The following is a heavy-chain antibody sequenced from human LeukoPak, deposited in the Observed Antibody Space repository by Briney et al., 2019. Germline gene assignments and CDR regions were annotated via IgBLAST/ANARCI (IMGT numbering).Heavy chain of an antibody. CDR1: GFSFSDSA. CDR3: AKGGQDFDFWRFDL. V-gene: IGHV3-23*01. D-gene: IGHD3-3*01. Sequence: GGSLRLSCAASGFSFSDSAVSWVRHSPGEGLNWVSSISDTGGRTYYADSVKGRFTITRDNSRNTVNLQMNSLRAGDTARYYCAKGGQDFDFWRFDLWGQGILVIVSS. CDR2: ISDTGGRT. J-gene: IGHJ5*02.